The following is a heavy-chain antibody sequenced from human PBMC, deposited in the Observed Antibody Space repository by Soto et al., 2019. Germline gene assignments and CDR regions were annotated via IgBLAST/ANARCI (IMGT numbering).Heavy chain of an antibody. CDR1: GFTFSSYG. D-gene: IGHD3-16*01. CDR3: ARDTGVMDLDY. V-gene: IGHV3-33*01. J-gene: IGHJ4*02. Sequence: PGGSLRLSCRTSGFTFSSYGMHWVRQAPGKGLEWVAVIWYDGSNKYYADSVKGRFTISRDNSKNTLYLQMNSLRAEDTAVYYCARDTGVMDLDYWGQGTLVTVSS. CDR2: IWYDGSNK.